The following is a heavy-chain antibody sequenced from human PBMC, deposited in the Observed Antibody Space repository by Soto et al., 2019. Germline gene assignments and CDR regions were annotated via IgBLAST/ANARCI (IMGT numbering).Heavy chain of an antibody. CDR2: IDVGSANA. D-gene: IGHD3-22*01. CDR1: GFTFSSSA. CDR3: ARNYYASSGYYPAWGLTGYGMDV. Sequence: SVKVSCKTSGFTFSSSAVHWVRQARGHRLQWIGWIDVGSANANYAQMLQERVTISRDMSTSTAYMELSSLRSEDTAVYYCARNYYASSGYYPAWGLTGYGMDVWG. V-gene: IGHV1-58*01. J-gene: IGHJ6*02.